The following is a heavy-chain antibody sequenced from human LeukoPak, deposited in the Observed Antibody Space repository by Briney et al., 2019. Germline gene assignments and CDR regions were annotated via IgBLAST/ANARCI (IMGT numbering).Heavy chain of an antibody. D-gene: IGHD3/OR15-3a*01. CDR3: AKVGPREYYYYMDV. V-gene: IGHV3-11*04. CDR2: ISSSGSSI. J-gene: IGHJ6*03. Sequence: PGGSLRLSCAASGFTFSDDYMSWIRQAPGKGLEWVSYISSSGSSIYYADSVKGRFSISRDNAKNALYLQMNSLRAEDTAVYYCAKVGPREYYYYMDVWGKGTTVTVSS. CDR1: GFTFSDDY.